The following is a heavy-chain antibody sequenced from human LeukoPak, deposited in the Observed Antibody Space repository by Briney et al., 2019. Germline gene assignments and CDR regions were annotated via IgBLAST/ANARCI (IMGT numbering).Heavy chain of an antibody. CDR1: GGSFSGYY. CDR3: ARGKYDYYYYYYYYMDV. CDR2: INHSGST. V-gene: IGHV4-34*01. D-gene: IGHD5-12*01. J-gene: IGHJ6*03. Sequence: SETLSLTCAVYGGSFSGYYWSWIRQPPGKGLEWIGEINHSGSTNYNPSLKSRVTISVDTSKNQFSLKLSSVTAADTAVYYCARGKYDYYYYYYYYMDVWGKGTTVTVSS.